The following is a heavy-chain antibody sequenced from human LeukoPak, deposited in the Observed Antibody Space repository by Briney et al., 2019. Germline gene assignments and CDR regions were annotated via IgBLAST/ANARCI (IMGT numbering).Heavy chain of an antibody. J-gene: IGHJ6*02. Sequence: GESLKISCKGSGYSFTNYWISWVRQMPGKGLEWMGKIDPTNSYTNYSPSFQGHVTISADKSISTAYLQWSSLKASDTAMYYCARAVRLESGMDVWGQGTTVTVSS. CDR3: ARAVRLESGMDV. CDR2: IDPTNSYT. V-gene: IGHV5-10-1*01. CDR1: GYSFTNYW. D-gene: IGHD3-16*01.